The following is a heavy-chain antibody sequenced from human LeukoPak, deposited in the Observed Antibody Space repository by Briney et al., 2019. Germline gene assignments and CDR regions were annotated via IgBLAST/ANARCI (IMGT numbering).Heavy chain of an antibody. D-gene: IGHD2-15*01. V-gene: IGHV3-48*03. CDR1: GFTFSSYE. CDR3: ASSPRYCSGGSCYQY. J-gene: IGHJ4*02. Sequence: GGSLRLSCAASGFTFSSYEMNWVRQAPGKGLEWVSYISSSGSTIYYADSVKGRFTISRDNAKNSLYLQMNSLRAEDTAVYYCASSPRYCSGGSCYQYWGQGTLVTVSS. CDR2: ISSSGSTI.